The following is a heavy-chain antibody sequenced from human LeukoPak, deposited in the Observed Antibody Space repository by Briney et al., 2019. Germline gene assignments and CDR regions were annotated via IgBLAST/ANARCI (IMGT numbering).Heavy chain of an antibody. CDR2: IYYSGST. Sequence: KPSETLSLTCTVSGGSIRSSNYYWGWLRQPPGKGLEWIGNIYYSGSTYYNPSLKSRVTISVETSKNHFSLNLYSVTAPETAVYYCARLFGPLGFCSGGTCYSDWYFDLWGRGTLVTVSS. J-gene: IGHJ2*01. D-gene: IGHD2-15*01. CDR3: ARLFGPLGFCSGGTCYSDWYFDL. V-gene: IGHV4-39*02. CDR1: GGSIRSSNYY.